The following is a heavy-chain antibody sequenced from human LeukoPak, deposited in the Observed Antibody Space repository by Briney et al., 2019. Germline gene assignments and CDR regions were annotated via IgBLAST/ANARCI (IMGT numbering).Heavy chain of an antibody. D-gene: IGHD2-2*01. CDR3: AKLEGETLYCSTTRCYGTFDY. J-gene: IGHJ4*02. V-gene: IGHV3-30*02. CDR1: GFTFSSYG. CDR2: TRNDGSTK. Sequence: GGSLRLSCAASGFTFSSYGLHWVRQAPGKGLEWVAFTRNDGSTKYYADSVKGRFTISRDNSKNMQYLQMNSLRAEDTAVYYCAKLEGETLYCSTTRCYGTFDYWGQGTLVTVSS.